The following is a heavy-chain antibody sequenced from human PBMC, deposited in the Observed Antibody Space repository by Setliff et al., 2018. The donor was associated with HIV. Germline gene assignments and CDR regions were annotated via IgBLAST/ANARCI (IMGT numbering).Heavy chain of an antibody. D-gene: IGHD2-15*01. CDR1: GYTFTNYY. V-gene: IGHV1-46*01. CDR2: VNTVGGGA. J-gene: IGHJ4*02. CDR3: AREGQVVVTAMGFDY. Sequence: ASVKVSCKTSGYTFTNYYMHWMRQAPGQGLEWMGVVNTVGGGASYAQRFQGRLTVTRDTSTSTVYMELSSLRSEDTAVYYCAREGQVVVTAMGFDYWGLGTLVTVSS.